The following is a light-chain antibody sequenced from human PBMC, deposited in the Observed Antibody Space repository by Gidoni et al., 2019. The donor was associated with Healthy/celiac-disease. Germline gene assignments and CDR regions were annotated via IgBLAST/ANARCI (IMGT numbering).Light chain of an antibody. Sequence: AIQMTQSPSSLSASVGDRVTITCRASQGIRNDLGWYQQKPGKAPKLLIYAASSLQSGVPSRFRGSGSGPDFTLTISSLQPEDFATYSCLQDYNSPRTFGQGTQLEIK. CDR2: AAS. CDR3: LQDYNSPRT. J-gene: IGKJ2*01. CDR1: QGIRND. V-gene: IGKV1-6*01.